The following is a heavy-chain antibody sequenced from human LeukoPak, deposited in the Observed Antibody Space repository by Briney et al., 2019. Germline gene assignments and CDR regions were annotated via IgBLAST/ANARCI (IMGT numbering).Heavy chain of an antibody. V-gene: IGHV3-49*03. Sequence: PGRSLRLSCTASGFTFGDYAMSWFRQAPGKGLEWVGFIRSKAYGGTTEYAASVKGRFTISRDDSKSIAYQQMNSLKTEDTAVYYCTRDFDGGYDNFDYWGQGTLVTVSS. CDR3: TRDFDGGYDNFDY. J-gene: IGHJ4*02. CDR1: GFTFGDYA. CDR2: IRSKAYGGTT. D-gene: IGHD5-12*01.